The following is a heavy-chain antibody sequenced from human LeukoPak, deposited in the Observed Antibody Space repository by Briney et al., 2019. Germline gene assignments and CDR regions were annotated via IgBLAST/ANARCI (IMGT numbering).Heavy chain of an antibody. CDR3: ARLGSYGYGYYYGMEV. CDR1: GGSISSYY. D-gene: IGHD5-18*01. Sequence: SETLSLTCTVSGGSISSYYWSWIRQPPGRGLEWITYIYYSGSTNYNPSLKSRVTISVDTSKNQFSLKLSSVTAADTAVYYCARLGSYGYGYYYGMEVWGQGTTVTVSS. V-gene: IGHV4-59*08. CDR2: IYYSGST. J-gene: IGHJ6*02.